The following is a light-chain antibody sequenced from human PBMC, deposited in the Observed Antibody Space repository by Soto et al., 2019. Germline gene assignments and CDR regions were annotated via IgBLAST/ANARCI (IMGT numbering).Light chain of an antibody. V-gene: IGLV1-40*01. CDR3: QSFDNSLSGPNWV. CDR1: SSNIGAGYE. Sequence: QSVLTQPPSVSGAPGQRVSISCTGSSSNIGAGYEVHWYQHFPGPAPRLLIYGNSNRPSGVPDRFSGSKSGTSASLAITGLQAEDEADYYGQSFDNSLSGPNWVFGGGATLTVL. J-gene: IGLJ3*02. CDR2: GNS.